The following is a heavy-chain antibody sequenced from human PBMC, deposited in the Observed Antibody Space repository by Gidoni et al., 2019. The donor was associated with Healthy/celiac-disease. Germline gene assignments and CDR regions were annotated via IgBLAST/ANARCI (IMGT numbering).Heavy chain of an antibody. D-gene: IGHD2-21*02. CDR2: ISSSSSYT. J-gene: IGHJ4*02. CDR1: GFTFSDYY. CDR3: ARGGNSEDY. Sequence: VQPVGFGGGLVKPGGFLRPSCAASGFTFSDYYMSWIRPAPGKGLEWVSYISSSSSYTNYADSVKGRFTISRDNAKNSLYLQMSSLRAEYTAVYYCARGGNSEDYWGQGTLVTVSS. V-gene: IGHV3-11*05.